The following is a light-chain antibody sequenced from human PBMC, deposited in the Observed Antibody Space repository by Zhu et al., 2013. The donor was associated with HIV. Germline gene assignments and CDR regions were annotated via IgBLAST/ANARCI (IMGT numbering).Light chain of an antibody. CDR3: QHRSTWWT. CDR1: QSVSSN. CDR2: GAS. V-gene: IGKV3-15*01. J-gene: IGKJ1*01. Sequence: EILMTQSPATLSVSPGERATLSCRASQSVSSNLAWYQQKPGQAPRLLIYGASTRATGIPARFSGSGSGTEFTLTISSLQSEDFAVYYCQHRSTWWTFGQGTKVEIK.